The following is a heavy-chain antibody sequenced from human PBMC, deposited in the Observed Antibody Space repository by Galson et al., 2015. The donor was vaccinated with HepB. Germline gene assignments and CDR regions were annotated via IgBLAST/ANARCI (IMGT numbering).Heavy chain of an antibody. J-gene: IGHJ4*02. CDR3: ARGSEYCSSTSCPYSPPFDY. D-gene: IGHD2-2*01. CDR1: GFTFSSYG. CDR2: IWYDGSNK. Sequence: SLRLSCAASGFTFSSYGMHWVRQAPGKGLEWVAVIWYDGSNKYYADSVKGRFTISRDNSKNTLYLQMNSLRAEDTAVYYCARGSEYCSSTSCPYSPPFDYWGQGTLVTVSS. V-gene: IGHV3-33*01.